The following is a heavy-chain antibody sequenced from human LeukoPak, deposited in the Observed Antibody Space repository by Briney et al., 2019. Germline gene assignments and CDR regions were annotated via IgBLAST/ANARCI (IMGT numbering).Heavy chain of an antibody. CDR1: GYSFTSYW. V-gene: IGHV5-51*01. D-gene: IGHD1-26*01. J-gene: IGHJ4*02. CDR3: ARGSGSYHTAYMN. Sequence: GESLKISCKGSGYSFTSYWIGWVRQMPGKGLEWMGIIYPGDSDTRYSPSFQGQVIISADKSISTAYLQWSSLEASDTAMYYCARGSGSYHTAYMNWGQGTLVTVSS. CDR2: IYPGDSDT.